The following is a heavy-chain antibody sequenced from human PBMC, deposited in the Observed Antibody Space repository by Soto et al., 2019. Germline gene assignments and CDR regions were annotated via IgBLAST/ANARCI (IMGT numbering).Heavy chain of an antibody. D-gene: IGHD3-22*01. CDR1: GFTFSAYC. J-gene: IGHJ4*02. V-gene: IGHV3-7*03. CDR2: IKKDGNEK. Sequence: EVQLVESGGGLVQPGGSLRLSCEASGFTFSAYCMTWVRQAPGKGLEWVANIKKDGNEKYYVDSVKGRFTISRDNAKSCLYLQMNSLRAEDTAVYYCAKDLRNYYDSPGSDRSWGQGTLVTVSS. CDR3: AKDLRNYYDSPGSDRS.